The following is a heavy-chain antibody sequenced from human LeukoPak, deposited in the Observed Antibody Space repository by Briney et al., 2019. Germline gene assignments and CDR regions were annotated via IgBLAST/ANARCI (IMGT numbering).Heavy chain of an antibody. J-gene: IGHJ3*02. CDR2: IIPIFGTA. Sequence: SVKVSCKASGGTFSSYAISWVRQAPGQGLEWMGGIIPIFGTANYAQKFQGRVTITADESTSTAYMELSSLRSEDTAVYYCARDLVPAATHDAFDIWGQGTMATVSS. D-gene: IGHD2-2*01. CDR1: GGTFSSYA. CDR3: ARDLVPAATHDAFDI. V-gene: IGHV1-69*13.